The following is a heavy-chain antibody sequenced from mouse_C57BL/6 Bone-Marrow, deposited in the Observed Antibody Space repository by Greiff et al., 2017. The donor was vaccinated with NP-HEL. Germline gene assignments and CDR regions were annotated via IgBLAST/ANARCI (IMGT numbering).Heavy chain of an antibody. CDR3: ARYCYGSSPWLAY. CDR2: IYPRSGNT. D-gene: IGHD1-1*01. Sequence: QVQLQQSGAELARPGASVKLSCKASGYTFTSYGISWVKQRPGQGLEWIGEIYPRSGNTYYNEKFKGKATLTADKSSSTAYLELRSLTSEDSAVFFCARYCYGSSPWLAYGGQGTLVTVSA. J-gene: IGHJ3*01. V-gene: IGHV1-81*01. CDR1: GYTFTSYG.